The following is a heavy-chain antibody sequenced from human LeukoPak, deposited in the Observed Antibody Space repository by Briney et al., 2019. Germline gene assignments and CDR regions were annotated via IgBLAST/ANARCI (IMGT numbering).Heavy chain of an antibody. Sequence: GGSLRLSCAASGFTFDDYAMHWVRQAPGKGLEWVSGISWNSGSIGYADSVKGRFTISRDNAKNSLYLQMNSLRAEDTAVYYCARQRYMDVWGKGTTVTVSS. CDR3: ARQRYMDV. V-gene: IGHV3-9*01. CDR2: ISWNSGSI. CDR1: GFTFDDYA. J-gene: IGHJ6*03.